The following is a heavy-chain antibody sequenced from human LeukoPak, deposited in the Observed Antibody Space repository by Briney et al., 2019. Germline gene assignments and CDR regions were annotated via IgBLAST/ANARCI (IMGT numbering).Heavy chain of an antibody. Sequence: ASVKVSCKASGYTFTGYYMHWVRQAPGQGLEWMGWINPNSGGTNYAQKFQGRVTMTRDTSISTAYMELSRLRSDDTAVHYCARVFGVVIDAFDIWGQGTMVTVSS. J-gene: IGHJ3*02. D-gene: IGHD3-3*01. CDR2: INPNSGGT. CDR1: GYTFTGYY. V-gene: IGHV1-2*02. CDR3: ARVFGVVIDAFDI.